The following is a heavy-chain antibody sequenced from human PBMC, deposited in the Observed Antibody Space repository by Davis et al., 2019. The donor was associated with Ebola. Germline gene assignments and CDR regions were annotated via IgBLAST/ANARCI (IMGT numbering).Heavy chain of an antibody. V-gene: IGHV3-7*03. CDR2: IKQDGSEK. Sequence: GGSLRLSCAASGFTFSSYSMNWVRQAPGKGLEWVANIKQDGSEKYYVDSVKGRFTISRDNAKNSLYLQMNSLRAEDTAVYYCARKRWLQYPPYYYYGMDVWGQGTTVTVSS. D-gene: IGHD5-24*01. CDR1: GFTFSSYS. CDR3: ARKRWLQYPPYYYYGMDV. J-gene: IGHJ6*02.